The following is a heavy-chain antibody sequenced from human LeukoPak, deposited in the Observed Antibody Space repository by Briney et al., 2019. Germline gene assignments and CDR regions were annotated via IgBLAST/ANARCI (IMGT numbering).Heavy chain of an antibody. Sequence: PSETLTLTCTVSGGSISSYYWSWLRQPPGEGLEWIWYIYYSGSTNYNPSLKSRVTISVDTSKNQFSLKLSSVTAADTAVYYCARGSTRDKFDPWGQGTLVTVSS. V-gene: IGHV4-59*01. J-gene: IGHJ5*02. CDR2: IYYSGST. CDR3: ARGSTRDKFDP. CDR1: GGSISSYY. D-gene: IGHD2-15*01.